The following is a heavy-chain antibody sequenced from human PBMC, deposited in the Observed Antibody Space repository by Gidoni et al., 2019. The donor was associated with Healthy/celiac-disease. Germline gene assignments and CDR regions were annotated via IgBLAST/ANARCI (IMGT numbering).Heavy chain of an antibody. D-gene: IGHD2-15*01. Sequence: EVQLVESGGGLFKPGGSLRLSCPASGFTFSSYSMNWVRQAPGKGLEWVSYISSSSSYIYYADSVKGRFTISRDNAKNSLYLQMNSLRAEDTAVYYCARDLVRIDYWGQGTLVTVSS. CDR3: ARDLVRIDY. V-gene: IGHV3-21*01. CDR1: GFTFSSYS. CDR2: ISSSSSYI. J-gene: IGHJ4*02.